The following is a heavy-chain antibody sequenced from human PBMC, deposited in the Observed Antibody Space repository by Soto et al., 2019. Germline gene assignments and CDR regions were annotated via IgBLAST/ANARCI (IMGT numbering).Heavy chain of an antibody. D-gene: IGHD2-2*01. CDR1: GYTFTSYA. CDR2: INAGNGNT. CDR3: ARAAKDIVVVPAATIHTPQSY. J-gene: IGHJ4*02. Sequence: QVQLVQSGAEVKKPGASVKVSCKASGYTFTSYAMHWVRQAPGQRLEWMGWINAGNGNTKYSQKFQGRVTITRDTSESTAYMELSSWRSESTAVYYCARAAKDIVVVPAATIHTPQSYWGQGTLVTVSS. V-gene: IGHV1-3*01.